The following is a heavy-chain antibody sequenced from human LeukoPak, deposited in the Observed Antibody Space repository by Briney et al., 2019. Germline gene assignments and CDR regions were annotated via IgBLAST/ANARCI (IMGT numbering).Heavy chain of an antibody. V-gene: IGHV3-30*18. Sequence: GGSLRLSCAASGFTFSSYGMHWVRQAPGKGLEGVAVISYDGSNKYYADSVKGRFTISRDNSKNTLYLQMNSLRAEDTAVYYCAKYTRVHDYGGSFDYWGQGTLVIVSS. J-gene: IGHJ4*02. CDR2: ISYDGSNK. CDR1: GFTFSSYG. CDR3: AKYTRVHDYGGSFDY. D-gene: IGHD4-23*01.